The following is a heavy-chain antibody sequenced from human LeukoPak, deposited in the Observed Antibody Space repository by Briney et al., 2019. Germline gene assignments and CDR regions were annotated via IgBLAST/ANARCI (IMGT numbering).Heavy chain of an antibody. D-gene: IGHD4-17*01. Sequence: PSETLSLTCAVSGVSFNDYYWSWVRQTPGRGLEWIGEINHSGYTNDSPSLKSRVTLSIDTSRKQFSLNLRSVTVADTGIYYCTRMTTGHDYWGQGTLVTVTS. CDR2: INHSGYT. CDR1: GVSFNDYY. J-gene: IGHJ4*02. CDR3: TRMTTGHDY. V-gene: IGHV4-34*01.